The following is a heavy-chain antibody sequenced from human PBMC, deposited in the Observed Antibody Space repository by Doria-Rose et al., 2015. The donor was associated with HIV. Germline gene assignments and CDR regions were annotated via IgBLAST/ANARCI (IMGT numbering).Heavy chain of an antibody. Sequence: QVTLKESGPVLVKPTETLTLTCTVSGVSLSSPGMGVSWIRQPPGKALEWLANILSDDERSYKTSRKSRLTISRGTSKGQVVLTMTDMDPVDTATYYCARIKSSRWYHKYYFDFWGQGTLVIVSA. CDR1: GVSLSSPGMG. D-gene: IGHD6-13*01. V-gene: IGHV2-26*01. J-gene: IGHJ4*02. CDR3: ARIKSSRWYHKYYFDF. CDR2: ILSDDER.